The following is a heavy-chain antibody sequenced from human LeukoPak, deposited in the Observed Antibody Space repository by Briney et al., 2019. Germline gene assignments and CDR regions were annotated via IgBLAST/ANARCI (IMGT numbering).Heavy chain of an antibody. V-gene: IGHV3-23*01. CDR1: GFTFSSYA. D-gene: IGHD3-22*01. Sequence: GGSLRLSCAASGFTFSSYAMSWVRQAPGKGLEWVSAISGSGGSTYYADSVKGRFTISRDNSKNTLYLQMNSLRAEDTAVYYCGVWHLAFITYFMGAFDIWGQGTMVTVSS. CDR3: GVWHLAFITYFMGAFDI. J-gene: IGHJ3*02. CDR2: ISGSGGST.